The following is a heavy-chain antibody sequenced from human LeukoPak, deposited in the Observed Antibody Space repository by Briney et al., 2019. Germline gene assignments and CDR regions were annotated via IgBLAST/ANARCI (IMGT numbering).Heavy chain of an antibody. V-gene: IGHV1-69*13. D-gene: IGHD5-12*01. CDR1: GGTFSSYA. CDR2: IIPIFGTA. J-gene: IGHJ4*02. CDR3: ARGGNIVATIGLNYFDY. Sequence: ASVKVSCKASGGTFSSYAISWVRQAPGQGLEWMGGIIPIFGTANYAQKFQGRVTITADESTSTAYMELRSLRSDDTAVYYCARGGNIVATIGLNYFDYWGQGTLVTVSS.